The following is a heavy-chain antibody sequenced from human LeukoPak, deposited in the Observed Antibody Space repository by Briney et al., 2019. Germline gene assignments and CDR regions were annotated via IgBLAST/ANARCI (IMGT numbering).Heavy chain of an antibody. J-gene: IGHJ4*02. CDR1: GFTFSSYA. V-gene: IGHV3-23*01. CDR2: ITASGGNT. CDR3: AKVTSSGWYLNY. D-gene: IGHD6-19*01. Sequence: PGGSLRLSCAASGFTFSSYAMSWVRQAPGKGLEWVSTITASGGNTYYADSVKGRFTISRDNPKNTLYLQMNGLRAEDTAVYYCAKVTSSGWYLNYWGQGTLVTVSS.